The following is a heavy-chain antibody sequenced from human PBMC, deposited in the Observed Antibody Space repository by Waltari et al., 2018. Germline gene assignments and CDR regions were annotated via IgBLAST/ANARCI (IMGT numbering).Heavy chain of an antibody. D-gene: IGHD6-6*01. V-gene: IGHV3-7*01. J-gene: IGHJ2*01. CDR2: LKQDGSEK. Sequence: EVQLVESGGGLVQPGGSLRLSCAASGFTFSSYWMSWVRQAPGQGLEWVANLKQDGSEKYYVDSVKGRFTISRDNAKNSLYLQMNSLRAEDTAVYYCARVRDRAARPKYWYFDLWGRGTLVTVSS. CDR3: ARVRDRAARPKYWYFDL. CDR1: GFTFSSYW.